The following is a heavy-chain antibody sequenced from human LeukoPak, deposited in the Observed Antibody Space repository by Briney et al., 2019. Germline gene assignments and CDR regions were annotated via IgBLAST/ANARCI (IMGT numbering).Heavy chain of an antibody. J-gene: IGHJ3*02. CDR1: GFTFSNYN. CDR2: ISSSGSYI. Sequence: GGSLRLTCAASGFTFSNYNMNWVRQAPGKGLEWVSSISSSGSYIYYADSLKGRFTISRDNAKNSQYLQMDRLRAEDTAVYYCAINSWSTTSQGAFDIWGQGTMVTVSS. D-gene: IGHD1-14*01. V-gene: IGHV3-21*01. CDR3: AINSWSTTSQGAFDI.